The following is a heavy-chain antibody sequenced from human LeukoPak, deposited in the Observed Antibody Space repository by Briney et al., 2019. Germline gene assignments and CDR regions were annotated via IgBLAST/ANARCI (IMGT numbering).Heavy chain of an antibody. D-gene: IGHD1-26*01. V-gene: IGHV1-2*06. Sequence: GASVKVSCRASGYTFTDYYMHWVRQAPGRGLEWMGRINPNRGDTHYAQKFQGRVTTTRDTSINTAYMELSRLRSDDTALYYCARARMGTTPFESFNIWGQGTMVTVSS. J-gene: IGHJ3*02. CDR2: INPNRGDT. CDR3: ARARMGTTPFESFNI. CDR1: GYTFTDYY.